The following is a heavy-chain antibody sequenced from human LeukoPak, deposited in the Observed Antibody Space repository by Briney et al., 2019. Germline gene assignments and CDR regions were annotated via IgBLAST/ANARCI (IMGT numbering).Heavy chain of an antibody. V-gene: IGHV1-18*01. J-gene: IGHJ4*02. D-gene: IGHD3-22*01. Sequence: GASVKVSCKASGYTFTRYGISWVRQVPGRGLEWMGWINAYNGDTNYAQKLQGRVTMTTDTSTSTAYMELRSLRSDDTAVYYCARDEGSYYDYFDYWGQGTQVTVSS. CDR3: ARDEGSYYDYFDY. CDR1: GYTFTRYG. CDR2: INAYNGDT.